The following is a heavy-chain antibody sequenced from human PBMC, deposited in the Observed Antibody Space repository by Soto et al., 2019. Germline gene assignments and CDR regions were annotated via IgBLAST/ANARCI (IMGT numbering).Heavy chain of an antibody. Sequence: GGSLRLSCAASGFTFSSYAMSWVRQAPGKGPEWVSAISGSGGSTYYADSVKGRFTISRDNSKNTLYLQMNSLRAEDTAVYYCATYRWYRIRDFDYWGQGTLVTVSS. D-gene: IGHD6-13*01. CDR3: ATYRWYRIRDFDY. V-gene: IGHV3-23*01. CDR2: ISGSGGST. CDR1: GFTFSSYA. J-gene: IGHJ4*02.